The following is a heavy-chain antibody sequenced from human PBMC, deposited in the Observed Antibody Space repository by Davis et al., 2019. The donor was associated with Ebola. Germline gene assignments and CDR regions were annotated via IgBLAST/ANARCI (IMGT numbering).Heavy chain of an antibody. CDR2: ISYDGSNK. J-gene: IGHJ4*02. V-gene: IGHV3-30-3*01. Sequence: GESLKISCAASGFTFSSYAMHWVRQAPGKGLEWVAVISYDGSNKYYADSVKGRFTISRDNSKNTLYLQMNSLRAEDTAVYYCAKDYCDYWGQGTLVTVS. D-gene: IGHD2-21*02. CDR3: AKDYCDY. CDR1: GFTFSSYA.